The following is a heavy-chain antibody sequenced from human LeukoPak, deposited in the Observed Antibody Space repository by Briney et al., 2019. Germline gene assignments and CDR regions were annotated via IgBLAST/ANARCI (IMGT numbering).Heavy chain of an antibody. D-gene: IGHD5-18*01. Sequence: PGGSLRLSCVASRFTFSNYWMSWVRQAPEKGLEWVANINQGGSEKYYVDSVKGRFTISRDNAKHSLYLQMNSLRVEDTAIYYCARDETALDSWGQGTQVTVSS. V-gene: IGHV3-7*01. CDR2: INQGGSEK. J-gene: IGHJ4*02. CDR1: RFTFSNYW. CDR3: ARDETALDS.